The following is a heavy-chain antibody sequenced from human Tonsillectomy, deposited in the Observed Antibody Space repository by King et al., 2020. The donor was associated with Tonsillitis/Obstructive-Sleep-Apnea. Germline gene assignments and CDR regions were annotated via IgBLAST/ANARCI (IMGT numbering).Heavy chain of an antibody. Sequence: QVQLVESGAEVKKPGASVKVSCKASGYTFTSYGISWVRQAPGQGLEWMGWISAYNGFTNYTQKLQGRVNMTPDTSTSTAYMELRSLRSDGTAVYYCARARVVPAAGPYFDYWGQGTLVTVSS. D-gene: IGHD2-2*01. J-gene: IGHJ4*02. V-gene: IGHV1-18*01. CDR2: ISAYNGFT. CDR3: ARARVVPAAGPYFDY. CDR1: GYTFTSYG.